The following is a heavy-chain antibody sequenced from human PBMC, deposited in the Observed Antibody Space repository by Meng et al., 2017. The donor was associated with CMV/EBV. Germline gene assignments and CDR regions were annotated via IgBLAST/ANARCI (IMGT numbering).Heavy chain of an antibody. Sequence: ASGKVSCKASGYTLTRYYIHWVRRAPGQGLEWMGIINPTGDIATFAQRFQGRVTLTRDTSTSTVYMELRSLRFDVTAVYYCARDSSEQAGNTMIIVAYAALDIWGQGTMVTVSS. V-gene: IGHV1-46*01. CDR3: ARDSSEQAGNTMIIVAYAALDI. J-gene: IGHJ3*02. CDR1: GYTLTRYY. CDR2: INPTGDIA. D-gene: IGHD3-22*01.